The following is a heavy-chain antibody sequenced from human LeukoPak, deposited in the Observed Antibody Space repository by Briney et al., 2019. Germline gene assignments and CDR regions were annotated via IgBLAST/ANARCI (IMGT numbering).Heavy chain of an antibody. CDR3: ARVDSSGWFIFDY. D-gene: IGHD6-19*01. V-gene: IGHV1-3*01. CDR2: INAGNGNT. CDR1: GYIFTSYA. Sequence: ASVKVSCKASGYIFTSYAMHWVRQAPGQRLEWMGWINAGNGNTKYSQKFQGRVTITRDTSASTAYMELSSLRSEDTAVYYCARVDSSGWFIFDYWGQGTLVTVSS. J-gene: IGHJ4*02.